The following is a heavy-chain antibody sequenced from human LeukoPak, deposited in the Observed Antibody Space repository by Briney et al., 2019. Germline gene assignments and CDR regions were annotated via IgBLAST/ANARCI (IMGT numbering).Heavy chain of an antibody. Sequence: GGSLRLSCAAPGFTFSSYGMHWVRQAPGKGLEWVAVIWYDGSNKYYADSVKGRFTISRDNSKNTLYLQMNSLRAEDTAVYYCARDAYYGSGKFDYWGQGTLVTVSS. CDR3: ARDAYYGSGKFDY. CDR1: GFTFSSYG. J-gene: IGHJ4*02. D-gene: IGHD3-10*01. CDR2: IWYDGSNK. V-gene: IGHV3-33*01.